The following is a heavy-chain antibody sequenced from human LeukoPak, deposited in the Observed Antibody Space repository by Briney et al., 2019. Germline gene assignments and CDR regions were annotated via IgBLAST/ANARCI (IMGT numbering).Heavy chain of an antibody. CDR2: IKLDGSEK. V-gene: IGHV3-7*01. CDR3: ARDFFAFGGVIALLDY. J-gene: IGHJ4*02. CDR1: GFNFSTYW. D-gene: IGHD3-16*02. Sequence: GGSLRLSCAASGFNFSTYWMTWVRQVPGKGLEWVANIKLDGSEKYYVDSVKGRFTISRDNAKKSLYLQMNSLRDEDTAVYYCARDFFAFGGVIALLDYWGQGTLVTVSS.